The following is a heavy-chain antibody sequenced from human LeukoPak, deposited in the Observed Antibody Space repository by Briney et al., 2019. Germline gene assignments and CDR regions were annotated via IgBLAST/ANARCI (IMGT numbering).Heavy chain of an antibody. CDR1: GGTFSSYA. V-gene: IGHV1-69*04. D-gene: IGHD6-19*01. J-gene: IGHJ6*02. CDR2: IIPILGIA. Sequence: ASVKVSCKASGGTFSSYAISWVRQAPGQGLEWMGRIIPILGIANYAQKFQGRVTITADKSTSTDYMELSSLRSEDTAVYYCARVSSSGWSNYYYYGMDVWGQGTTVTVSS. CDR3: ARVSSSGWSNYYYYGMDV.